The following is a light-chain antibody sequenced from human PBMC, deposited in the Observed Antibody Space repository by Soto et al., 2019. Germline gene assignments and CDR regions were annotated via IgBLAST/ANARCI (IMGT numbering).Light chain of an antibody. J-gene: IGKJ1*01. CDR2: AAS. Sequence: DIEMTQSPSSLSASVGDRVTITCRASQTINNRLNWYQQKPGKAPSLLIYAASSLQRGVPSRFSGSGSGTDFTLTISSLQTEDFATYYCQQSYTTPRTFGQGTKVEVK. CDR3: QQSYTTPRT. V-gene: IGKV1-39*01. CDR1: QTINNR.